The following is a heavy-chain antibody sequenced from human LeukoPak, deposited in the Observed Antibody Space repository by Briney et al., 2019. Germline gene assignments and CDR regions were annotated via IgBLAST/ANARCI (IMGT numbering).Heavy chain of an antibody. D-gene: IGHD2-2*02. Sequence: PGGSLRLSCAASGFTFSSYWMSWVRQAPGKGLEWVANIKQDGSEKYYVDSVKGRFTISRDNAKNSLYLQMNSLRAEDTAVYYCARAVAGSPDKYCSSTSCYIFSYYYYYMDVWGKGTTVTVSS. CDR3: ARAVAGSPDKYCSSTSCYIFSYYYYYMDV. CDR1: GFTFSSYW. V-gene: IGHV3-7*01. J-gene: IGHJ6*03. CDR2: IKQDGSEK.